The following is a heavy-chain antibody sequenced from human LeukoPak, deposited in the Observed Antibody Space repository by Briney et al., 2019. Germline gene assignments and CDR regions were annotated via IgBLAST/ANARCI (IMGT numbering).Heavy chain of an antibody. Sequence: GGSLRLSCAASGFTFSSYSMNWVRQAPGKGLEWVSSISSSSSSYIYYADSVKGRFTISRDSAKNSLYLQMNSLRAEDTAVYYCAREYMVRGVIKNDYWGQGTLVTVSS. D-gene: IGHD3-10*01. V-gene: IGHV3-21*01. CDR3: AREYMVRGVIKNDY. J-gene: IGHJ4*02. CDR1: GFTFSSYS. CDR2: ISSSSSSYI.